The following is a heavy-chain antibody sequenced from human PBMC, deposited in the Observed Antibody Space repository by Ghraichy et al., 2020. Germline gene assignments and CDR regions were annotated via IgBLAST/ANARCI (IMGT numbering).Heavy chain of an antibody. CDR2: IDHSGDT. CDR3: ARHKDRGLPIPSFDP. CDR1: GGSISPYY. J-gene: IGHJ5*02. Sequence: SQTLSLTCSVSGGSISPYYWSWIRQPPGKGLEWIGYIDHSGDTHYNPSLKSRVTISIDKSKKQFSLNVSSVTAADTAGYYCARHKDRGLPIPSFDPWGLGTLVTVSS. D-gene: IGHD1-26*01. V-gene: IGHV4-59*08.